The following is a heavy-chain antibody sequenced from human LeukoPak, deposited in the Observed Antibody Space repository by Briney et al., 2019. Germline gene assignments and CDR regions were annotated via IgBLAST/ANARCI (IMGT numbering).Heavy chain of an antibody. CDR3: ARGTYYYDSNGYYLKNYFDY. Sequence: PSETLSLTCTVSGGSISSYYWSWIRQPPGKGLEWIGYIYYSGSTNYNPSLKSRVTISVDTSKNQFSLKLSSVTAADTAVYYCARGTYYYDSNGYYLKNYFDYWGQGTLVTVSS. CDR1: GGSISSYY. V-gene: IGHV4-59*01. J-gene: IGHJ4*02. CDR2: IYYSGST. D-gene: IGHD3-22*01.